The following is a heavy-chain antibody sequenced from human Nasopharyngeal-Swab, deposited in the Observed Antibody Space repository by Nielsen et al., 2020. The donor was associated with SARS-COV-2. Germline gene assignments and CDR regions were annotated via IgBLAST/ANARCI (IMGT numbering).Heavy chain of an antibody. CDR2: IYWDDDK. Sequence: SGPTLVQPTQTLTLTCTFSGFSLSTSGVGVGWIRQPPGKALEWLALIYWDDDKRYSPSLKSRLTITKDTSKNQVVLTMTNMDPVDTATYYCAHRPGFGELLSDWFDPWGQGTLVTVSS. CDR3: AHRPGFGELLSDWFDP. V-gene: IGHV2-5*02. CDR1: GFSLSTSGVG. D-gene: IGHD3-10*01. J-gene: IGHJ5*02.